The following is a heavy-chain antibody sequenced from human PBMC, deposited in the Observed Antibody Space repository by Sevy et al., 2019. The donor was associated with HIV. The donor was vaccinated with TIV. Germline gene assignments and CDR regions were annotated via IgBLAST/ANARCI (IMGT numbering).Heavy chain of an antibody. Sequence: GGSLRLSCAASGFSISPYAFHWVRQAPGKGLEWVALMSYDGSTRYYPDSAKGRFAISKDNSKNTLYLQMNSLRIEDTAIYYCARDAGYSTGWYAGYWGQGTLVTVSS. V-gene: IGHV3-30*09. CDR3: ARDAGYSTGWYAGY. D-gene: IGHD6-19*01. CDR1: GFSISPYA. J-gene: IGHJ4*02. CDR2: MSYDGSTR.